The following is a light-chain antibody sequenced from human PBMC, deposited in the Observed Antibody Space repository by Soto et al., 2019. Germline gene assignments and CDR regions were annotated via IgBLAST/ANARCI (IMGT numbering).Light chain of an antibody. CDR1: QSISSW. Sequence: DIQMTQSPSTLSASVGDRVTITCRASQSISSWLAWYPQKPGKAPKLLIYDASSLESGVPSRSSGSGSGTEFTITIRRLQPADFATYYCQQYTSYPWTFGQGTKVEIK. V-gene: IGKV1-5*01. CDR2: DAS. CDR3: QQYTSYPWT. J-gene: IGKJ1*01.